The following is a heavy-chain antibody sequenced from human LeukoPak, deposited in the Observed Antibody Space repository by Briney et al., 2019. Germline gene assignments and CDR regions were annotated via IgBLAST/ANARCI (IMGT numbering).Heavy chain of an antibody. V-gene: IGHV1-8*01. CDR2: MNPNSGNT. D-gene: IGHD2-2*01. J-gene: IGHJ4*02. Sequence: ASVKVSCKASGYTFTSYDINWVRQAPGQGLEWMGWMNPNSGNTGYAQKFQGRVTMTRNTSISTAYMELSSLRSEDTAVDYCARGSTSCSALDYWGQGTLVTVSS. CDR3: ARGSTSCSALDY. CDR1: GYTFTSYD.